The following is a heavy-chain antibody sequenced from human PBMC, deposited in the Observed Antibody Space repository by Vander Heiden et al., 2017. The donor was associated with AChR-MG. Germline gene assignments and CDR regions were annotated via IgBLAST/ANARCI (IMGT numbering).Heavy chain of an antibody. CDR3: ARGDAFDI. V-gene: IGHV4-30-4*01. Sequence: QVQLQESGPGLVKPSQTLSLTCTVSGASISSGDYYWIWIRQPPGKGLEWIGCIYSSGSTYYNPSLKSRLTISADTSKNQFSLKLSSVTAADPAVYYCARGDAFDIWGQGTMVTVSS. J-gene: IGHJ3*02. CDR2: IYSSGST. CDR1: GASISSGDYY.